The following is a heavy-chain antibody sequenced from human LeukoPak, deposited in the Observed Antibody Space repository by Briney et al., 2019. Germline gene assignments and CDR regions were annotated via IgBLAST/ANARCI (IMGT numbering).Heavy chain of an antibody. D-gene: IGHD2-15*01. Sequence: GRSLRLSCAASGFTFSSYAMHWVRQAPGKGLEWVAVISYDGSNEYYADSVKGRFTISRDNSKNTLYLQMNSLRAEDTAVYYCARARLGYCSGGSCFSYYYGMDVWGQGTTVTVSS. CDR2: ISYDGSNE. CDR1: GFTFSSYA. V-gene: IGHV3-30-3*01. CDR3: ARARLGYCSGGSCFSYYYGMDV. J-gene: IGHJ6*02.